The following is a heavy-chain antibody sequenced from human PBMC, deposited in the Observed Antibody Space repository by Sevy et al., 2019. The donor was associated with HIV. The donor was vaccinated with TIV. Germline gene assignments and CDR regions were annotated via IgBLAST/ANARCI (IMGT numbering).Heavy chain of an antibody. J-gene: IGHJ3*02. D-gene: IGHD2-15*01. Sequence: ASVKVSCKASGYTFTDHYIHWVRQAPGQGPEWMGWFNPNSGGTKYAQKFQGGVTMTGDTSISSAYMELTRLTGHDTAVYYCARDGAACGDGTCYSGPREAFDIWGQGTMVTVSS. CDR2: FNPNSGGT. CDR3: ARDGAACGDGTCYSGPREAFDI. V-gene: IGHV1-2*02. CDR1: GYTFTDHY.